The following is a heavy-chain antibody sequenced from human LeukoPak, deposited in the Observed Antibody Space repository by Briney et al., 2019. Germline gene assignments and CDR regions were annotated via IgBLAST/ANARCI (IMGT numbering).Heavy chain of an antibody. CDR2: ISGSGGST. CDR3: ARESRDFWSGYSLDY. J-gene: IGHJ4*02. V-gene: IGHV3-23*01. D-gene: IGHD3-3*01. CDR1: GFTFSSYA. Sequence: GGSLRLSCAASGFTFSSYAMSWVRQAPGKGLEWVSAISGSGGSTYYADSVKGRFTISRDNAKNSLYLQMNSLRAEDTAVYYCARESRDFWSGYSLDYWGQGTLVTVSS.